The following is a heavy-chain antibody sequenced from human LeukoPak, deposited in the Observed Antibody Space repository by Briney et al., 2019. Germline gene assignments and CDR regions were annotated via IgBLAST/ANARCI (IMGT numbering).Heavy chain of an antibody. Sequence: GASVKVSCKASGYTFTSYAMNWVRQAPGQGLEWMGWINTNTGNPTYAQGFTGRFVFSLDTSVSTAYLQISSLKAEDTAVYYCARVLAEVRGVITDAFDIWGQGTMVTVSS. CDR2: INTNTGNP. J-gene: IGHJ3*02. CDR3: ARVLAEVRGVITDAFDI. D-gene: IGHD3-10*01. CDR1: GYTFTSYA. V-gene: IGHV7-4-1*02.